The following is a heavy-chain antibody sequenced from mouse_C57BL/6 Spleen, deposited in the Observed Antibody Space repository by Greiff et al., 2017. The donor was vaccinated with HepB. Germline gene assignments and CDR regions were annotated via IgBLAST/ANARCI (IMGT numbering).Heavy chain of an antibody. CDR2: ISSGSSTI. CDR3: ARPRYHDLRAWFAY. V-gene: IGHV5-17*01. J-gene: IGHJ3*01. Sequence: EVKLVESGGGLVKPGGSLKLSCAASGFTFSDYGMHWVRQAPEKGLEWVAYISSGSSTIYYADTVKGRFTISRDNAKNTLFLQMTSLRSEDTAMYYCARPRYHDLRAWFAYWGQGTLVTVSA. CDR1: GFTFSDYG. D-gene: IGHD2-14*01.